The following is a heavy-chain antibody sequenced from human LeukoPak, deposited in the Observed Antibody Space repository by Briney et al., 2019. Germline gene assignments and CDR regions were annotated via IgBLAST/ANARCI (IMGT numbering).Heavy chain of an antibody. CDR1: GASISSYY. V-gene: IGHV4-4*07. CDR2: IYTSGST. Sequence: SETLSLTCTVSGASISSYYWSWIRQPAGKGLEWIGRIYTSGSTNYNPSLKSRVTMSEDRSKNQISLKLSSVTAADTAVYYCARARSYGYYFDYWGQGTLVTVSS. J-gene: IGHJ4*02. D-gene: IGHD1-26*01. CDR3: ARARSYGYYFDY.